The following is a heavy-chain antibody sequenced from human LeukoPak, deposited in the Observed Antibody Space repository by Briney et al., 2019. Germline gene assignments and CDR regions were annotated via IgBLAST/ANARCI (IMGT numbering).Heavy chain of an antibody. V-gene: IGHV3-9*01. CDR3: VKDNSHSSGWYHLDY. CDR2: ISWNSGSI. Sequence: PGGSLRLSCAASGFTFDDYAMHWVRQAPGKGLEWVSGISWNSGSIGYADSVKGRFTISRDNAKNSLYLQMNSLRAEDTALYYCVKDNSHSSGWYHLDYWGQGTLVTVSS. D-gene: IGHD6-19*01. CDR1: GFTFDDYA. J-gene: IGHJ4*02.